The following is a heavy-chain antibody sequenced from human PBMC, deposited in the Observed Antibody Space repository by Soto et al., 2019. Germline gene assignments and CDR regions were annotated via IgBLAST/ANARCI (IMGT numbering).Heavy chain of an antibody. J-gene: IGHJ5*02. CDR3: ARGPYTDSSEWFDP. V-gene: IGHV3-23*01. CDR2: ISGRGDRT. CDR1: GFTFSNYA. D-gene: IGHD2-2*02. Sequence: EVQVLESGGGLGQPGGSLRLSCAASGFTFSNYAMAWVRQAPGKGLEWVSSISGRGDRTYYADSVKGRFTISRGNSKNTLSLQMNRLRAEDTALYYCARGPYTDSSEWFDPWGQGTLVTVSS.